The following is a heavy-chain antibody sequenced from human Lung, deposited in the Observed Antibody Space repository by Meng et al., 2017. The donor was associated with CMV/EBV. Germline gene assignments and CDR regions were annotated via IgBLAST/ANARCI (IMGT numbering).Heavy chain of an antibody. CDR3: ARAGAAVTTHFDF. CDR1: GYTFGIFG. Sequence: QVQLVQSGAELQKPGASVKVSCKASGYTFGIFGITWVWQAPGQGLEWVGWISAENGNTNYAQKFQGRVTLTTDTSTKTAYMDLRGLRSDDSAVYYCARAGAAVTTHFDFWGRGTLVTVSS. CDR2: ISAENGNT. J-gene: IGHJ4*02. V-gene: IGHV1-18*01. D-gene: IGHD4-17*01.